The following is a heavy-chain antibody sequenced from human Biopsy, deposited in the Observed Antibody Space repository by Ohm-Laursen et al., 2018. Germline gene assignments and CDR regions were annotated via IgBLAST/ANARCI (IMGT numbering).Heavy chain of an antibody. CDR1: GVSISTYY. Sequence: SETLSLTCTVSGVSISTYYWSWIRQSPGRGLEWIAYIYYSGSTDYNPSLKSRVTISVDTSKNHFSLNLRSVTAADTAVYSCARLGNFWNAEDGLDLWGLGTMVTVSS. CDR3: ARLGNFWNAEDGLDL. CDR2: IYYSGST. V-gene: IGHV4-59*08. D-gene: IGHD3-3*01. J-gene: IGHJ3*01.